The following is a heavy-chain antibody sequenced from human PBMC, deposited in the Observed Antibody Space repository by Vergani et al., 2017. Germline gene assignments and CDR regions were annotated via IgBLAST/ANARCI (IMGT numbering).Heavy chain of an antibody. Sequence: EVQLLESGGGLVQPGGSLRLSCAASGFTFSSYAMSWVRQAPGKGLEWVAAISGSGGSTYYADSVKGRVTISRDNSKNTLYLQMNSLRAEDTAVYYCAKEKWKYYYDSSGYYYASSPTDGAFDSWGQGTLVTVSS. CDR2: ISGSGGST. CDR1: GFTFSSYA. D-gene: IGHD3-22*01. CDR3: AKEKWKYYYDSSGYYYASSPTDGAFDS. V-gene: IGHV3-23*01. J-gene: IGHJ4*02.